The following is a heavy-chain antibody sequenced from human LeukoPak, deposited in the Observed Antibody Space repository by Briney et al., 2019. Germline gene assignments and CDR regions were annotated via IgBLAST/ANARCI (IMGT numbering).Heavy chain of an antibody. CDR2: IYHSGST. J-gene: IGHJ2*01. CDR3: ARVYYSSSYDYWYFNL. V-gene: IGHV4-59*01. D-gene: IGHD6-13*01. Sequence: SETLSLACTVSGVPITSYYWSWIRQPPGKGLEWIGYIYHSGSTNYNPSLKSRVTISVDTSKNQFSLKLSSVTAADTAVYYCARVYYSSSYDYWYFNLWGRGTLVTVSS. CDR1: GVPITSYY.